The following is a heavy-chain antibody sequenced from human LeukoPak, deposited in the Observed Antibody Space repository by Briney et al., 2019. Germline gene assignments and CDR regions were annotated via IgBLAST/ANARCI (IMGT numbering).Heavy chain of an antibody. CDR3: ARASHSSGWYGVDY. J-gene: IGHJ4*02. CDR2: IYYSGST. V-gene: IGHV4-30-4*08. D-gene: IGHD6-19*01. CDR1: GGSISSGDYY. Sequence: PSQTLSLTCTVSGGSISSGDYYWSWIRQPPGKGLEWIGYIYYSGSTYYNPSLKSRVTISVDTSKNQFSLKLSSVTAADTAVYYCARASHSSGWYGVDYWGQGTLVTVSS.